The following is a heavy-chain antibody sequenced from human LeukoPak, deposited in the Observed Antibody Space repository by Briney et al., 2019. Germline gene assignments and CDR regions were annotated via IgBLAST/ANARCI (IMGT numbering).Heavy chain of an antibody. J-gene: IGHJ4*02. Sequence: SETLSLTCTVSGDSISSYYWSWIRQPPGKGLEWIGYIYYSGSTNYNPSLESRVTISVDTSKNQFSLKLSSVTAADTAVYYCARHVPSSGSPGALDYWGQGTLVTVSS. CDR2: IYYSGST. CDR3: ARHVPSSGSPGALDY. V-gene: IGHV4-59*08. CDR1: GDSISSYY. D-gene: IGHD3-22*01.